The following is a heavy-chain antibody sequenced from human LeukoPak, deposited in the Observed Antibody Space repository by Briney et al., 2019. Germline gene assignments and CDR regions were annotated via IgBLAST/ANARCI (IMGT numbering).Heavy chain of an antibody. CDR2: ISGSGGST. D-gene: IGHD3-22*01. Sequence: GGSLRLSCAASGFTFSSYAMSWVRQAPGKGLEWVSVISGSGGSTYYADSVKGRFIISRDISKNILYLQMNSLRAEDTAVYYCARVGSGYYIDYWGQGTLVTVSS. CDR3: ARVGSGYYIDY. V-gene: IGHV3-23*01. CDR1: GFTFSSYA. J-gene: IGHJ4*02.